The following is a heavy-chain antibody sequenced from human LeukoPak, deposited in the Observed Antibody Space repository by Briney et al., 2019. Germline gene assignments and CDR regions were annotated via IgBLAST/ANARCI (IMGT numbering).Heavy chain of an antibody. D-gene: IGHD2-21*02. J-gene: IGHJ4*02. CDR3: ARDDFSVTELFDY. V-gene: IGHV3-30-3*01. CDR1: GFTFSTYA. Sequence: GKSLRLSCAASGFTFSTYAMHWVRQAPGKGLEWVTLISNDGSNKYYADSVKGRFTISRDNSKNTLYLQMDSLRAEDTAVYYCARDDFSVTELFDYWGQGTLVTVSS. CDR2: ISNDGSNK.